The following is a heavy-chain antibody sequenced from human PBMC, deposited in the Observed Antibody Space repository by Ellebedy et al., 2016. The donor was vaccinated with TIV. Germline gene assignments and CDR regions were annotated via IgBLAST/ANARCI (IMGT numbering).Heavy chain of an antibody. CDR2: ISGSGGST. Sequence: GESLKISXPASGFTFSSYAMSWFRQAPGKGLEWVSAISGSGGSTYYADSVKGRFTISRDNSKNTLYLQMNSLRAEDTAVYYCAKSDSSGYYYDDAFDIWGQGSMVTVSS. CDR3: AKSDSSGYYYDDAFDI. V-gene: IGHV3-23*01. D-gene: IGHD3-22*01. J-gene: IGHJ3*02. CDR1: GFTFSSYA.